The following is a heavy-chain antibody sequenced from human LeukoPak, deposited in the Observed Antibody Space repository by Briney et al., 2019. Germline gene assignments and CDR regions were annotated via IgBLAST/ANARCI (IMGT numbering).Heavy chain of an antibody. CDR3: AKSSLDTAMAWYFDL. CDR1: GFTFSSYA. D-gene: IGHD5-18*01. J-gene: IGHJ2*01. CDR2: ISYDGSNK. Sequence: GGSLRLSCAASGFTFSSYAMSWVRQAPGKGLEWVAVISYDGSNKYYADSVKGRFTISRDNAKNSLYLQMNSLRAEDMALYYCAKSSLDTAMAWYFDLWGRGTLVTVSS. V-gene: IGHV3-30*18.